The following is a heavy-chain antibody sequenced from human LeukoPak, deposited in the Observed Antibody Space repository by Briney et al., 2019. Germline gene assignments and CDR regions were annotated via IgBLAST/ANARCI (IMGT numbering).Heavy chain of an antibody. CDR1: GFTFSSYS. CDR3: ARDSGSPQDAFDI. V-gene: IGHV3-21*01. J-gene: IGHJ3*02. Sequence: GGSLRLSCAASGFTFSSYSMNWVRQAPGKGLEWVSSISSGSSFIYYADSVKGRFTISRDNAKNSLYLHMNSLRAEDTAVYYCARDSGSPQDAFDIWGQGTMVTVSS. CDR2: ISSGSSFI. D-gene: IGHD6-13*01.